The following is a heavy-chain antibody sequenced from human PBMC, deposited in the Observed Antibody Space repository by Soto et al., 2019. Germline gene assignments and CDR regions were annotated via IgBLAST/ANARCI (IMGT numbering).Heavy chain of an antibody. J-gene: IGHJ6*02. V-gene: IGHV3-7*01. Sequence: GGSLRLSCAASGFPFVNFAMSWVRQAPGKGLEWVANIKQDGSEKYYVDSVKGRFTISRDNAKNSLYLQMNSLRAEDTAVYYCARDSRYYDILTGYTSHGMDVWGQGTTVTVSS. CDR1: GFPFVNFA. CDR2: IKQDGSEK. D-gene: IGHD3-9*01. CDR3: ARDSRYYDILTGYTSHGMDV.